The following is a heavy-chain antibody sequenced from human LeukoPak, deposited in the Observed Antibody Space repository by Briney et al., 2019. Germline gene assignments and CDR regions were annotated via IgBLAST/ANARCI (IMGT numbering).Heavy chain of an antibody. Sequence: GGSLRLSCAASGFTFSSYGMHWVRQAPGKGLEWVAVISYDGSNKYYADSVKGRFTISRDNSKNTLYLQMNSLRAEDTAVYYCARQLWFGELLRSRWYYYYGMDVWGQGTTVTVSS. J-gene: IGHJ6*02. CDR3: ARQLWFGELLRSRWYYYYGMDV. CDR1: GFTFSSYG. D-gene: IGHD3-10*01. V-gene: IGHV3-30*03. CDR2: ISYDGSNK.